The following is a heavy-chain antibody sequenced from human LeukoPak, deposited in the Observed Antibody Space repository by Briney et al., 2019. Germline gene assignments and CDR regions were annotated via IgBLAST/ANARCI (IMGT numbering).Heavy chain of an antibody. V-gene: IGHV2-5*01. Sequence: SGPTLVNPTQTLTLTCTFSGFSLSTSGVGVGWIRQPPGKALEWLALISWNDDKHYSPSLQSRLTITKDTSKNQVVLTMTNMDPVDTATYYCAHTIAAAVFDYWGQGTLVTVSS. CDR3: AHTIAAAVFDY. CDR1: GFSLSTSGVG. J-gene: IGHJ4*02. CDR2: ISWNDDK. D-gene: IGHD6-13*01.